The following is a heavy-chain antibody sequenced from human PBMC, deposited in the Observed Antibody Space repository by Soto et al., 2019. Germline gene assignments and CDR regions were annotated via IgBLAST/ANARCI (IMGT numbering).Heavy chain of an antibody. J-gene: IGHJ4*02. Sequence: EVQLLESGGGLGQPGGSLRLSCAASGFTVSSYAMSWVRQAPGKGLEWVSAISGSGGSTYYADSVKGRFTISRDNSKKTQYLQINSLKAADTAVYYCAKEGQPMIFDSWGQGNLVTVSS. CDR1: GFTVSSYA. CDR3: AKEGQPMIFDS. CDR2: ISGSGGST. D-gene: IGHD3-22*01. V-gene: IGHV3-23*01.